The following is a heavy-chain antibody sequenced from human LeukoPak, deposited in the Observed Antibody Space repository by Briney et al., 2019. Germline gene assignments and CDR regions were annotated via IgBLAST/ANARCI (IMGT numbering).Heavy chain of an antibody. CDR2: ISSSSSYI. Sequence: GGSLRLSCAASGFTFSSYSMNWVRQASGKGLEWVSSISSSSSYIYYADSVKGRFTISRDNAKNSLYLQMNSLRAEDTAVYYCASVGWQLAVYWGQGTLSPSP. CDR1: GFTFSSYS. CDR3: ASVGWQLAVY. J-gene: IGHJ4*02. D-gene: IGHD6-6*01. V-gene: IGHV3-21*01.